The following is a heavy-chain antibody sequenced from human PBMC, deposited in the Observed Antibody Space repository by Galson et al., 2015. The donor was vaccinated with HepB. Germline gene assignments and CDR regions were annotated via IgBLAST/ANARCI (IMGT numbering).Heavy chain of an antibody. J-gene: IGHJ4*02. CDR3: ARERDCSSSSCYELDY. Sequence: SLRLSCAASGFTFSSYSMNWVRQAPGKGLEWVPYIRSSSDTLFYADSVKGRFTISRDNAKNSLYLQMNSLTDEDTAVYYCARERDCSSSSCYELDYWGQGTLVTVSS. D-gene: IGHD2-2*01. CDR1: GFTFSSYS. V-gene: IGHV3-48*02. CDR2: IRSSSDTL.